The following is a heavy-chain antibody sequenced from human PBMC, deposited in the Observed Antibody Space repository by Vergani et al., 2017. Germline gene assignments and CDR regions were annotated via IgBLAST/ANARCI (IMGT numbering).Heavy chain of an antibody. Sequence: QLQLQESGPGLVKPSETLSLTCTVSGGSISSSSYYWGWIRQPPGKGLEWIGSIYYSGSTYYNPSLKSRVTISVDTSKNQFSLKLSSVTAADTVVYYCARDRCPSGSCFDYWGQGTLVTVSS. CDR3: ARDRCPSGSCFDY. CDR2: IYYSGST. CDR1: GGSISSSSYY. J-gene: IGHJ4*02. V-gene: IGHV4-39*07. D-gene: IGHD1-26*01.